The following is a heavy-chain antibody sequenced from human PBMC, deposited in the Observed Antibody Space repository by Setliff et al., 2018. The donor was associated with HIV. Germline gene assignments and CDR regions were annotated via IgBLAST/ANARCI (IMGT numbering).Heavy chain of an antibody. V-gene: IGHV4-4*07. CDR2: IYTSGST. D-gene: IGHD2-15*01. Sequence: SETLSLTCTVSGGSIRSYYWSWIRQPAGKGLEWIGHIYTSGSTNYNPSLKSRVTISVDTSKNQFSLKLSSVTTADTAVYYCARATATWLVDNWGQGTRVTAPQ. CDR3: ARATATWLVDN. CDR1: GGSIRSYY. J-gene: IGHJ4*02.